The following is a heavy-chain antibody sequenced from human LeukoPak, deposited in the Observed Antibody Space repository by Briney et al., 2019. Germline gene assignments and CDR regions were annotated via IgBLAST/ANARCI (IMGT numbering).Heavy chain of an antibody. Sequence: KPSETLSLTCTVSGGSISSYYWSWIRQPPGKGLEWIGYIYYSGSTNYNSSLKSRVTISVDTSKNQFSLKLSSVTAADTAVYYCARDARYYDSSGSHPYFDYWGQGTLVTVSS. V-gene: IGHV4-59*01. CDR3: ARDARYYDSSGSHPYFDY. J-gene: IGHJ4*02. CDR2: IYYSGST. CDR1: GGSISSYY. D-gene: IGHD3-22*01.